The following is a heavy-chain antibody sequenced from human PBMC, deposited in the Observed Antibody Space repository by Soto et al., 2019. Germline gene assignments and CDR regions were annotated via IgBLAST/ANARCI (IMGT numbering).Heavy chain of an antibody. V-gene: IGHV1-69*01. CDR3: ARIVDSSARVDEVDGLAV. CDR2: IITAFKTA. J-gene: IGHJ6*02. Sequence: QVQLVQSGAEVKKPGSSVKVSCKATGGIFSSYPITWVRQAPGQGLEWLGGIITAFKTAAYAQTFQGRITIVADESTSPAYMGLSSLRSEETAVYFCARIVDSSARVDEVDGLAVWGPGTTVTVSS. D-gene: IGHD2-2*01. CDR1: GGIFSSYP.